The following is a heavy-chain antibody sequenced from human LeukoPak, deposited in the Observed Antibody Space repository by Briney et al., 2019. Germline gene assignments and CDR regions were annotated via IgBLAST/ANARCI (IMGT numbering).Heavy chain of an antibody. CDR3: ARESGYDRDFDY. Sequence: SETLSLTCTVSGGSISSYYWSWIRQPPGKGPEWIGYIYYSGSTNYNPSLKSRVTISVDTSKNQFSLKLSSVTAADTAVYYCARESGYDRDFDYWGQGTLVTVSS. J-gene: IGHJ4*02. CDR2: IYYSGST. CDR1: GGSISSYY. V-gene: IGHV4-59*01. D-gene: IGHD5-12*01.